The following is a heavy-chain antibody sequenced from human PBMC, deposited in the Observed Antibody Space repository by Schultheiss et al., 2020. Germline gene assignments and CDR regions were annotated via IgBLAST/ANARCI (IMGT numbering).Heavy chain of an antibody. Sequence: GGSLRLSCAASGFTFSSYGMHWVRQAPGKGLEWVAVIWYDGSNKYYADSVKGRFTISRDNSKNTLYLQMNSLRAEDTAVYYCARGATIAARLYGMDVWGQGTTVTVSS. J-gene: IGHJ6*02. CDR3: ARGATIAARLYGMDV. CDR1: GFTFSSYG. V-gene: IGHV3-33*01. CDR2: IWYDGSNK. D-gene: IGHD6-6*01.